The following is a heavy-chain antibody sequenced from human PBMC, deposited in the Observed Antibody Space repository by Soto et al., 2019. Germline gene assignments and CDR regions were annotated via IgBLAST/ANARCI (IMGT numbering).Heavy chain of an antibody. D-gene: IGHD1-26*01. J-gene: IGHJ6*02. CDR3: AKAAGATHYYYYGMDV. V-gene: IGHV3-30*18. Sequence: GGSLRLSCAASGFIFSSYWMSWVRQAPGKGLEWVAVISYDGSNKYYADSVKGRFTISRDNSKNTLYLQMNSLRAEDTAVYYCAKAAGATHYYYYGMDVWGQGTTVTVSS. CDR1: GFIFSSYW. CDR2: ISYDGSNK.